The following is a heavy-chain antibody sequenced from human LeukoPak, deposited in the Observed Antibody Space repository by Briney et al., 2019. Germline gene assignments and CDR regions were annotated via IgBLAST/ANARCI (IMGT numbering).Heavy chain of an antibody. CDR2: INHSGST. Sequence: SETLSLTCAVYGGSFSGYYWSWIRQPPGKGLEWIGEINHSGSTNYNPSLKSRVTISVDTSKNQFSLKLSSVTAADTAVYYCARRDYYGSGSLGFDPWGQGTLVTVSS. CDR1: GGSFSGYY. D-gene: IGHD3-10*01. V-gene: IGHV4-34*01. J-gene: IGHJ5*02. CDR3: ARRDYYGSGSLGFDP.